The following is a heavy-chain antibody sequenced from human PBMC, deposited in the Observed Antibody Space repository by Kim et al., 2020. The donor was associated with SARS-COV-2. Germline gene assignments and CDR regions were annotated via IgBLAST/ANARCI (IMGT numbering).Heavy chain of an antibody. CDR2: INPDGTTI. J-gene: IGHJ5*02. V-gene: IGHV3-74*01. Sequence: GGSLRLSCTGSGFTFSSYWLHWVRQAPGKGLVWVSRINPDGTTISYADSVKGRFTISRDNAKNTLFLQMNSLRVEDTAVYYCARVRSGSDFWIDPWGQGTLVTVSS. CDR3: ARVRSGSDFWIDP. D-gene: IGHD1-26*01. CDR1: GFTFSSYW.